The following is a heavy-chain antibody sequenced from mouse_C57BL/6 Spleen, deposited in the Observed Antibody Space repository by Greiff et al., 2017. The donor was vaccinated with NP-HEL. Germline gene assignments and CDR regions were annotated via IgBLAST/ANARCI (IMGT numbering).Heavy chain of an antibody. D-gene: IGHD1-1*01. CDR2: IYPGDGDT. V-gene: IGHV1-82*01. CDR1: GYAFSSSW. Sequence: VKLMESGPELVKPGASVKISCKASGYAFSSSWMNWVKQRPGKGLEWIGRIYPGDGDTNYNGKFKGKATLTADKSSSTAYMQLSSLTSEDAAVYFCARSPYYGSSYWYFDVWGTGTTVTVSS. CDR3: ARSPYYGSSYWYFDV. J-gene: IGHJ1*03.